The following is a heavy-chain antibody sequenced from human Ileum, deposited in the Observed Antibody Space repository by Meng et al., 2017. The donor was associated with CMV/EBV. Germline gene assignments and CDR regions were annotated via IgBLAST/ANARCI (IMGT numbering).Heavy chain of an antibody. CDR2: ISHGEGA. Sequence: LTCTVSGGSLNNANWWIWVRQPPGKGLEWVGEISHGEGANYSPSLKSRLTISLDKSKNQFYLNLNSVTAADTAVYYCCAGGHYCFDYWGQGTLVTVSS. CDR1: GGSLNNANW. CDR3: CAGGHYCFDY. V-gene: IGHV4-4*02. J-gene: IGHJ4*02. D-gene: IGHD2-21*01.